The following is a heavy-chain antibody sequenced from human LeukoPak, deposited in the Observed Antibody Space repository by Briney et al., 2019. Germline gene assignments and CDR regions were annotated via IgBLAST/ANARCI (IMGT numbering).Heavy chain of an antibody. CDR2: ISSSSTYL. CDR1: GFTFSNYA. D-gene: IGHD2-2*01. J-gene: IGHJ4*02. Sequence: GGSLRLSCAVSGFTFSNYAVSWFRQAPGKGLEWVSSISSSSTYLYYADSVKGRFTISRDNAKNSVYLQMNSLRAEDTAVYYCTRDPGRCTSTSCYPDYWGQGTLVTVSS. V-gene: IGHV3-21*01. CDR3: TRDPGRCTSTSCYPDY.